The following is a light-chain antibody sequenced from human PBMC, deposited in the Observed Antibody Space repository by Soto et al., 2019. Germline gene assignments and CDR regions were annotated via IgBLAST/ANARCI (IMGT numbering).Light chain of an antibody. CDR2: KIS. V-gene: IGKV2-30*01. CDR1: QSLVYSDGNTF. CDR3: MQATQSPWT. J-gene: IGKJ1*01. Sequence: EVVLTQSPLCLPVTLGQPASISCRSSQSLVYSDGNTFLNCFQQRPGHSPRRLIYKISDRFSGVPDRFSGSGAGTDFTLTISRVEVEDVGVYYCMQATQSPWTFGQGTKVEIK.